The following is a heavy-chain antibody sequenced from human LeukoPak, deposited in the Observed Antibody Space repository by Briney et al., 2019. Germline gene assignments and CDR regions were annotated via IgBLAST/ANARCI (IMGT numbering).Heavy chain of an antibody. CDR3: ARGGYSGKDYNN. J-gene: IGHJ4*02. Sequence: SETLSLTCTVSGGSISSYYWSWIRQSPGKGLECIGYIHYTGSTNYNPSLKSRVTISGDTSKNQFSLKLRSVTAADTAVYYCARGGYSGKDYNNWGQGTLVTVSS. D-gene: IGHD5-12*01. CDR1: GGSISSYY. V-gene: IGHV4-59*01. CDR2: IHYTGST.